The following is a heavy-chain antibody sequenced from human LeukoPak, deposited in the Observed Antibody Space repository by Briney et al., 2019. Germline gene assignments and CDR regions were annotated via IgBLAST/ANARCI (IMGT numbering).Heavy chain of an antibody. D-gene: IGHD3-10*01. J-gene: IGHJ4*02. CDR1: GFTFSNYA. CDR3: AVTRGITMVRGVTYYFDY. Sequence: PGGSLRLSCATSGFTFSNYAMGWVRQAPGKGLEWVSSISSSSSYIYYADSVKGRFTISRDNAKNSLYLQMNSLRAEDTAVYYCAVTRGITMVRGVTYYFDYWGQGTLVTVSS. V-gene: IGHV3-21*01. CDR2: ISSSSSYI.